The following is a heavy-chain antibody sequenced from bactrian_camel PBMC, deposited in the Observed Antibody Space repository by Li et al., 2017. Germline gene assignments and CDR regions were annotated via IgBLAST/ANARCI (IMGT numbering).Heavy chain of an antibody. J-gene: IGHJ4*01. CDR2: LVSDGST. D-gene: IGHD1*01. CDR1: GITYERYS. Sequence: VQLVESGGGSVQAGGSLRLSCAYAGITYERYSMGWGRQPPGKEREGVAALVSDGSTAYADSVKGRFTISRDNATSTLYLQTDDLKPEDTAVYYCAATGQMLSVAGCRTRGTQVTVS. V-gene: IGHV3S55*01.